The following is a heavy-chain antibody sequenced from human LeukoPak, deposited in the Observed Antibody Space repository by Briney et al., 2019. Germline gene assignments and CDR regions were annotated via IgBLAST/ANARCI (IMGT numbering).Heavy chain of an antibody. Sequence: GESLKISCKVSGYSFTNYWIGWVRQMPGKGLEWMGIIHTDDSDTNTRPFFQGQGTISADKSISTAYLQWSSLKASDTAMYYCARSGRLGYCSGGSCLRWDYWGQGTLVTVSS. V-gene: IGHV5-51*01. D-gene: IGHD2-15*01. CDR1: GYSFTNYW. CDR2: IHTDDSDT. CDR3: ARSGRLGYCSGGSCLRWDY. J-gene: IGHJ4*02.